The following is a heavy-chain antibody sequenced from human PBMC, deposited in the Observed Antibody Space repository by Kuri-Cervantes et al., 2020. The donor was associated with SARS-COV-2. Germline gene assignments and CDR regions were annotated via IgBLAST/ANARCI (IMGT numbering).Heavy chain of an antibody. J-gene: IGHJ5*02. CDR2: IYYSGST. Sequence: ESLKISCTVSGGSISSYYWSWIRQPPGKGLEWIGSIYYSGSTYYNPSLKSRVTISVDTSKNKFSLKLRSVTAADTAVYYCARHKVVTIFGVVTLPGWFDPWGQGTLVTVSS. V-gene: IGHV4-39*01. CDR3: ARHKVVTIFGVVTLPGWFDP. CDR1: GGSISSYY. D-gene: IGHD3-3*01.